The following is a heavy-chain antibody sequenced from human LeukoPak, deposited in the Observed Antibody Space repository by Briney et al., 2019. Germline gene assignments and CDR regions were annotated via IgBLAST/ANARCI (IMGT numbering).Heavy chain of an antibody. CDR2: IYTSGST. V-gene: IGHV4-4*07. CDR1: GGSISTYY. CDR3: ARDRRPFVVNGYYYYYYMDV. D-gene: IGHD2-2*01. J-gene: IGHJ6*03. Sequence: SETLSLTCTVSGGSISTYYWSWIRQPAGKGLEWIGRIYTSGSTNYNPSLKSRVTMSVDTSKNQFSLKLSSVTAADTAVYYCARDRRPFVVNGYYYYYYMDVWGKGTTVTVSS.